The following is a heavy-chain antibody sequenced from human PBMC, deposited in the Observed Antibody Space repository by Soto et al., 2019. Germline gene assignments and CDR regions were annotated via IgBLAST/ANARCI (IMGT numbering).Heavy chain of an antibody. D-gene: IGHD3-22*01. CDR2: IYYSGST. Sequence: LTCTVSGGSISSGDYYWSWIRQPPGKGLEWIGYIYYSGSTYYNPSLKSRVTISVDTSKNQFSLKLSSVTAADTAVYYCARDGYYDSSGYAPVDYWGQGTLVTVSS. CDR3: ARDGYYDSSGYAPVDY. J-gene: IGHJ4*02. V-gene: IGHV4-30-4*01. CDR1: GGSISSGDYY.